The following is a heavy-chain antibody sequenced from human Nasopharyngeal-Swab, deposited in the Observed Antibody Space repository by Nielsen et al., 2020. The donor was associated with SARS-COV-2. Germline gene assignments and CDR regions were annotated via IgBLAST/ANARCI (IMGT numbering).Heavy chain of an antibody. Sequence: WIRQPPVKGLEWIGSTYHSGSTNNNPSLKSRVTITVDTSKNQVSLKLTSVTAADTAVYYCAREHIIGNWFDPWGQGTLVTVSS. J-gene: IGHJ5*02. D-gene: IGHD3-3*01. V-gene: IGHV4-59*01. CDR3: AREHIIGNWFDP. CDR2: TYHSGST.